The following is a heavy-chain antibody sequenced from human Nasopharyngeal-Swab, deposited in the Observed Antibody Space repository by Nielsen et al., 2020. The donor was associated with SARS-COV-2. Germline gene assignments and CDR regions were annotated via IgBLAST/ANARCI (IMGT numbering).Heavy chain of an antibody. CDR2: ISWNSDTF. D-gene: IGHD5-18*01. J-gene: IGHJ6*02. Sequence: GGSLRLSCVASGFTFEDYAMHWVRQVPGQGLERVAGISWNSDTFVYADSVKGRFTISRDNAKNSLSLQMNSLRAEDTAVYFCARDDRDVDTAMVVYFYGMDVWGQGTTVTVSS. CDR1: GFTFEDYA. V-gene: IGHV3-9*01. CDR3: ARDDRDVDTAMVVYFYGMDV.